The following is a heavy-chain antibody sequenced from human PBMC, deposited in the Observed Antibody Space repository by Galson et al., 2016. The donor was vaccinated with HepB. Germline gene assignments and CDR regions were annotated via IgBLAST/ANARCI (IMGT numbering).Heavy chain of an antibody. J-gene: IGHJ4*02. CDR3: ATVPGWESGIYDH. D-gene: IGHD1-26*01. CDR1: GDSIGSSSYH. V-gene: IGHV4-39*02. CDR2: IYYVGRA. Sequence: SETLSLTCRVSGDSIGSSSYHWAWIRQPPGKGLEWIGSIYYVGRAYYRSSLKSRLTISLDPAKNHISLNLTSVTAADTAVYYCATVPGWESGIYDHWGQGTLVIVSS.